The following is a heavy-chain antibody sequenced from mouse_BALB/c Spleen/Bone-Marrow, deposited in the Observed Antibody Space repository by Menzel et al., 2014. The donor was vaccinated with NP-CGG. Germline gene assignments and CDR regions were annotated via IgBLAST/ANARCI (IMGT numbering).Heavy chain of an antibody. CDR2: IRNKVKGYTT. Sequence: EVKLVESGGGLVQPGGSLRLSCAASGFTFTDYYISWVRQPPGKALEWLGFIRNKVKGYTTDYSASVKGRFTISRDNSQSISYLQMNTLRAEDSAAYYCARDENVGIYWYFDVWGAGTTVTVSS. V-gene: IGHV7-3*02. J-gene: IGHJ1*01. CDR3: ARDENVGIYWYFDV. CDR1: GFTFTDYY.